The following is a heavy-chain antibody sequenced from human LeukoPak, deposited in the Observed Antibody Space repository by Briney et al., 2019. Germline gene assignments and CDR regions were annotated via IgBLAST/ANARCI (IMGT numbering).Heavy chain of an antibody. CDR1: GLTLSSYW. V-gene: IGHV3-74*01. Sequence: AGCLRLSCAASGLTLSSYWMHCVRHAPGKWLVWVSRIISDESSTSYADSVKGRFTISRDNAKNTLYLQMNSLRAEDTAVYYCAVSVGIAVAGTTPFDYWGQGTLVTVSS. J-gene: IGHJ4*02. D-gene: IGHD6-19*01. CDR3: AVSVGIAVAGTTPFDY. CDR2: IISDESST.